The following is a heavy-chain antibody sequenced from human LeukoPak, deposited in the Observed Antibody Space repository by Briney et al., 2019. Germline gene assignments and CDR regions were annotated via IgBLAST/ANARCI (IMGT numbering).Heavy chain of an antibody. CDR3: AREDWYFDL. CDR1: DGSLTDYY. J-gene: IGHJ2*01. V-gene: IGHV4-34*01. Sequence: SETLSLTCAVYDGSLTDYYWAWIRQPPGKGLEWIGEINHSGSTNYSPSLKSRVTISLDTSNNQFFLKLNSVTAADTAVYYCAREDWYFDLWGRGTLVTVSS. CDR2: INHSGST.